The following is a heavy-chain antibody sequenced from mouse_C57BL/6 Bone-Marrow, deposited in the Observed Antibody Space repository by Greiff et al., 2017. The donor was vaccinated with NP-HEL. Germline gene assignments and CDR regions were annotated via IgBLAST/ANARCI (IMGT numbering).Heavy chain of an antibody. CDR1: GFTFSDYY. CDR2: ISNGGGST. CDR3: ARHGHYGSSLYYYAMDY. J-gene: IGHJ4*01. Sequence: EVQVVESGGGLVQPGGSLKLSCAASGFTFSDYYMYWVRQTPEKRLEWVAYISNGGGSTYYPDTVKGRFTISRDNAKNTLYLQMSRLKSEDTAMYYCARHGHYGSSLYYYAMDYWGQGTSVTVSS. D-gene: IGHD1-1*01. V-gene: IGHV5-12*01.